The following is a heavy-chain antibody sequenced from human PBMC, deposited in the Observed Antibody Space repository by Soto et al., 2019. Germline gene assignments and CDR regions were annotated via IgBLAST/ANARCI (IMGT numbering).Heavy chain of an antibody. CDR1: GYTFTNYD. CDR3: ARVPPYSSSWYFDL. Sequence: QVQLVQSGAEVKKPGASVKVSCKASGYTFTNYDINWVRQAPGQGLEWMGWISAYNGNTNYAQKLQARVTMTTDTPTSTAYTALRSLRSDDTAVYYCARVPPYSSSWYFDLWGRGTLVTVSS. J-gene: IGHJ2*01. V-gene: IGHV1-18*01. D-gene: IGHD6-13*01. CDR2: ISAYNGNT.